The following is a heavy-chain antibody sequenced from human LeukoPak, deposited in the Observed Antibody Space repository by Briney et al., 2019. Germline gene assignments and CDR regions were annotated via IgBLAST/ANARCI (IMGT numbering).Heavy chain of an antibody. D-gene: IGHD2-15*01. CDR1: GGTFSSYA. Sequence: ASVKLSCKASGGTFSSYAISWVRQAPGQGLEWMGGIIPILGIANYAQKFQGRVTITADKSTSTAYMELSSLRSEDTAVYYCARGGDCSGGSCYQTIDYWGQGTLVTVSS. J-gene: IGHJ4*02. V-gene: IGHV1-69*10. CDR3: ARGGDCSGGSCYQTIDY. CDR2: IIPILGIA.